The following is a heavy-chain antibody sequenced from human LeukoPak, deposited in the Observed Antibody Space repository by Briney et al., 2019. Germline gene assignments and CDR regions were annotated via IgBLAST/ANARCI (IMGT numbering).Heavy chain of an antibody. Sequence: SETLSLTCTVSGGSISSYYWSWVRQPPGKGLEWIGYIYYSGSTNYNPSLKSRVTMSVDTSKNQFSLKLSSVTAADTAVYYCARAPLGGSYYFDYWGQGTLVTVSS. D-gene: IGHD1-26*01. CDR2: IYYSGST. CDR1: GGSISSYY. J-gene: IGHJ4*02. CDR3: ARAPLGGSYYFDY. V-gene: IGHV4-59*12.